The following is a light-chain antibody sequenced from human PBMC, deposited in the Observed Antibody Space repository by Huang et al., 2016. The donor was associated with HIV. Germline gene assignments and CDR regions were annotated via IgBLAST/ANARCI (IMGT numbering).Light chain of an antibody. V-gene: IGKV3-15*01. J-gene: IGKJ1*01. CDR1: QSITSN. CDR3: QQYNNWPPWT. CDR2: AAS. Sequence: EIVMTQSPATLSVSPGERATLSCRASQSITSNLAWYQQTPGQAPRLLIYAASTRATGIPARFSGSGSGTEFTLSISSLQSEDFAVYYCQQYNNWPPWT.